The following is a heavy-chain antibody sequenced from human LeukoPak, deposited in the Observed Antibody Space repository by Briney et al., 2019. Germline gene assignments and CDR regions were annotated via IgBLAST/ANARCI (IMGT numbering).Heavy chain of an antibody. V-gene: IGHV3-33*01. CDR1: GFTFSSYG. CDR3: ARDKGYGDHDGY. J-gene: IGHJ4*02. Sequence: PGGSLRLSCAASGFTFSSYGMHWVRQAPVKGLEWVAVIWYDGSNKYYADSVKGRFTISRDNSKNTLYLQMNSLRAEDTAVYYCARDKGYGDHDGYWGQGTLVTVSS. CDR2: IWYDGSNK. D-gene: IGHD4-17*01.